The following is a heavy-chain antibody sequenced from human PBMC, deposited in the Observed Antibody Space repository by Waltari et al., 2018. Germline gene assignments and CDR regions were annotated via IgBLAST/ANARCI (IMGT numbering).Heavy chain of an antibody. V-gene: IGHV3-53*01. CDR1: GFTASSNY. Sequence: EVQLEESGGGLIQPGGSLRLSCAASGFTASSNYMSWVRQAPGKGLGWVSVIYIGGSIYYADSVKCRFTISRGNSKNTFYLQMNSLRVEDTAVYYCAREAPGYFDLWGRGTLVTVSS. J-gene: IGHJ2*01. CDR3: AREAPGYFDL. CDR2: IYIGGSI.